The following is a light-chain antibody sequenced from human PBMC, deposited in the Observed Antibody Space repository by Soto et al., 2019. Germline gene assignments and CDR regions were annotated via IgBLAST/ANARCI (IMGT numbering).Light chain of an antibody. CDR3: QQFNSYPLT. Sequence: DIHLTQSPSFLSASVGDRVTITCRASQGIASSLGWYQQKAGKAPKLLIYAASTLESGVPSRFSGSGPGTEFTLTISSLQPEDFAIYYCQQFNSYPLTFGGGTKVEIK. J-gene: IGKJ4*01. CDR2: AAS. V-gene: IGKV1-9*01. CDR1: QGIASS.